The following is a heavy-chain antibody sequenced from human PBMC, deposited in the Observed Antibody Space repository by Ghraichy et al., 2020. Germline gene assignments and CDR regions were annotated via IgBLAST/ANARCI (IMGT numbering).Heavy chain of an antibody. D-gene: IGHD6-19*01. V-gene: IGHV3-23*01. CDR3: ASPPKYSSGWPFDY. CDR2: ISGSGGST. Sequence: GGSLRLSCAASGFTFSSYAMSWVRQAPGKGLEWVSAISGSGGSTYYADSVKGRFTISRDNSKNTLYLQMNSLRAEDTAVYYCASPPKYSSGWPFDYWGQGTLFTVSS. CDR1: GFTFSSYA. J-gene: IGHJ4*02.